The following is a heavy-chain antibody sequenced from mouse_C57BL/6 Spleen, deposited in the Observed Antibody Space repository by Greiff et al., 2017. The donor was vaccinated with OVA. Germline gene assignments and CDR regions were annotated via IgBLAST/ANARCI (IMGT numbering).Heavy chain of an antibody. D-gene: IGHD4-1*01. CDR2: IDPSDSYT. Sequence: QVQLQQPGAELVKPGASVKLSCTASGYTFTSYWMQWVKQRPGQGLEWIGEIDPSDSYTNYNQKFKGKATLTVDTSSSTAYMQLSSLTSEDSAVYYCARSAGRRDYFDYWGQGTTLTVSS. J-gene: IGHJ2*01. CDR3: ARSAGRRDYFDY. V-gene: IGHV1-50*01. CDR1: GYTFTSYW.